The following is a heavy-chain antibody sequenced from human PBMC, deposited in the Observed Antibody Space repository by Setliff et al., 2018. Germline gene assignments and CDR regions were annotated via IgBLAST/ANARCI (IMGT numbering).Heavy chain of an antibody. D-gene: IGHD6-13*01. CDR1: GYSFTSYY. CDR2: INHGGGSA. J-gene: IGHJ4*02. V-gene: IGHV1-46*01. Sequence: ASVKVSCKASGYSFTSYYIHWVRQAPGQGLEWMGIINHGGGSASVVDNFQDRVTMTRDTSTGTVYLDLSSLRSEDTAVYYCARGGKAADARKGLFENWGQGTLVTVSS. CDR3: ARGGKAADARKGLFEN.